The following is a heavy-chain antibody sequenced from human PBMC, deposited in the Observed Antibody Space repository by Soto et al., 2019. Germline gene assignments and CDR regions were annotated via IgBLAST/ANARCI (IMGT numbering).Heavy chain of an antibody. CDR3: VRGSRGDY. CDR1: GFTFRNYW. D-gene: IGHD2-2*01. Sequence: EVQLVESGGGLVQPGGSLRLSCAGSGFTFRNYWMHWVRQAPGKGLEWVSRIDHDGPTDYADSVRGRFTISRDNAENTPYLQMNSLRPEDTGVYYCVRGSRGDYWGQGTRVTVSS. CDR2: IDHDGPT. J-gene: IGHJ4*02. V-gene: IGHV3-74*01.